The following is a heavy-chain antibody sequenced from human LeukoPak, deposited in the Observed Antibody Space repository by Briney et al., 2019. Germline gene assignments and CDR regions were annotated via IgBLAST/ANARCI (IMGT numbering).Heavy chain of an antibody. CDR2: ISGSGGST. CDR1: GFTFSSYA. V-gene: IGHV3-23*01. CDR3: AKGGLNWNYYYY. D-gene: IGHD1-1*01. J-gene: IGHJ4*02. Sequence: GGSLRLSCAASGFTFSSYAMSWVRQAPGKGLEWVSAISGSGGSTYYADSVKGRFTISRDNSKNTLYLQMNSLRAEDTAVYYSAKGGLNWNYYYYWGQGTLVTVSS.